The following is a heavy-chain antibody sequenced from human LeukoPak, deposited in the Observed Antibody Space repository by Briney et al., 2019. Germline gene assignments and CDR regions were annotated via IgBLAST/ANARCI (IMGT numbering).Heavy chain of an antibody. Sequence: RPSETLSPACTVSGGSRDSISSDYGSWMRQPPGKGLEWIWYVYYRVNTHYTPSLKSRLTISVDTPKSTFSLKMSSVTAADTAVYYCARARTRGNNWYFDYWGQGTLVTVSS. CDR2: VYYRVNT. CDR3: ARARTRGNNWYFDY. CDR1: GGSRDSISSDY. V-gene: IGHV4-59*01. J-gene: IGHJ4*02. D-gene: IGHD1-1*01.